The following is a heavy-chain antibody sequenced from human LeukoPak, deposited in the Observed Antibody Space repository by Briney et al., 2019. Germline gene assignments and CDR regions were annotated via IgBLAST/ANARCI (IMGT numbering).Heavy chain of an antibody. Sequence: GGSLRLSCAASGFTFSSYSMNWVRQAPGKGLEWVSSISSSSSYIYYADSVKGRFTISRDNAKNSLYLQMNSLRAEDTAVYYCAREWELPPGAFDIWGQGTMVTVSS. V-gene: IGHV3-21*01. CDR2: ISSSSSYI. CDR3: AREWELPPGAFDI. D-gene: IGHD1-26*01. CDR1: GFTFSSYS. J-gene: IGHJ3*02.